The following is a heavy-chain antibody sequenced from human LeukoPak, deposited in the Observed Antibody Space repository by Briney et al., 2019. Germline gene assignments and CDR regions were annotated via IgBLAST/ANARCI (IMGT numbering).Heavy chain of an antibody. CDR3: AKKGPREEYGDYFDY. D-gene: IGHD3-10*01. Sequence: PGGSLRLSCAASGFTFSSYAMSWVRQAPGKGLEWVSAISSSGGSTYYADSVKGRFAISRDNSKNTLYLQMNSLRAEDTAVYHCAKKGPREEYGDYFDYWGQGTLVTVSS. V-gene: IGHV3-23*01. CDR2: ISSSGGST. CDR1: GFTFSSYA. J-gene: IGHJ4*02.